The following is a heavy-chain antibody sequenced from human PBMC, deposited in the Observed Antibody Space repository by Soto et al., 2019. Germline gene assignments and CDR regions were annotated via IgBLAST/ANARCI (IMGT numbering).Heavy chain of an antibody. Sequence: EMQLVESGGGLVQPGGSLRLACAASGFTFSRDSMNWVRQAPGKGLEWVSYMSSGGSTIYYADSVKGRFTISRDNAKNALYLQMHSLRAEDTAVYYCAREGDGSRWFNYFDYWGQGTQVTVSS. V-gene: IGHV3-48*01. CDR3: AREGDGSRWFNYFDY. CDR2: MSSGGSTI. J-gene: IGHJ4*02. D-gene: IGHD6-13*01. CDR1: GFTFSRDS.